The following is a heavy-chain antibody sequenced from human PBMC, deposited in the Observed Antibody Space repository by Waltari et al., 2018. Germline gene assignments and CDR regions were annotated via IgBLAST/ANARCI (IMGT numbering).Heavy chain of an antibody. J-gene: IGHJ3*02. CDR2: IYYSGST. CDR3: ARRSTMGRGARGAFDI. D-gene: IGHD3-10*01. V-gene: IGHV4-39*01. Sequence: QLQLQESGPGLVKPSETLSLTCTVSGGSISSSSYYWGWIRQPPGKGLEWIGSIYYSGSTSYNPYLKSGVTIAVDTSKNQFSLKLSSVAAADTAVYYCARRSTMGRGARGAFDIWGQGTMVTVSS. CDR1: GGSISSSSYY.